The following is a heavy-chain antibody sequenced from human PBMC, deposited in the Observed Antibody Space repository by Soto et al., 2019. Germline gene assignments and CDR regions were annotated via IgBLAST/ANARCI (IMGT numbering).Heavy chain of an antibody. Sequence: SETLSLTCTVSGGSISTGDYYWSRIRQPPGKSLEWIGYIYYSGSTYYNPSLKSRVTISVDTSKNQFSLKLSSVTAADTAVYYCARGTPGFLRYFDWLSVKIWLDPWGQGALVTVS. CDR1: GGSISTGDYY. J-gene: IGHJ5*02. CDR3: ARGTPGFLRYFDWLSVKIWLDP. D-gene: IGHD3-9*01. V-gene: IGHV4-30-4*01. CDR2: IYYSGST.